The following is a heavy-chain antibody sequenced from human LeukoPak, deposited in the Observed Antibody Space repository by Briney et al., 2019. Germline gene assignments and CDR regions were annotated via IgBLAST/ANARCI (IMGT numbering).Heavy chain of an antibody. CDR3: ARNEFGESLGYYYYYMDV. D-gene: IGHD3-10*01. CDR1: GGTFSSYA. V-gene: IGHV1-69*06. CDR2: IIPIFGTA. J-gene: IGHJ6*03. Sequence: SVKVSCKASGGTFSSYAISWVRQAPGQGLEWMGGIIPIFGTANYAQKFQGRVTITADKSTSTAYMELSSLRSEDTAVYYCARNEFGESLGYYYYYMDVWGKGTTVTVSS.